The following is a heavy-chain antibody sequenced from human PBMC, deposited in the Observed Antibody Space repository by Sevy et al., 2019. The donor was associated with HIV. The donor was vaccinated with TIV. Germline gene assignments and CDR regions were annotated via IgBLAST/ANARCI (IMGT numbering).Heavy chain of an antibody. Sequence: ASVKVSCKASGYTFTSYRIYWVRQAPGQGLEWMGWVSAHNGDTNYLQKVQGRVAMTTDTSTSTAYMELRSLTSDDTAVYYCARAYCSGGSCYSLAYWGQGSLVTVSS. V-gene: IGHV1-18*01. J-gene: IGHJ4*02. D-gene: IGHD2-15*01. CDR2: VSAHNGDT. CDR3: ARAYCSGGSCYSLAY. CDR1: GYTFTSYR.